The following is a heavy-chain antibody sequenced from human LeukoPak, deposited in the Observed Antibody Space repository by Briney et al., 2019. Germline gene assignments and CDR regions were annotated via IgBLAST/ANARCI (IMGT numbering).Heavy chain of an antibody. CDR3: ARDRHITRGAFDI. J-gene: IGHJ3*02. Sequence: PGGSLRLSCAASGFTFSSYSMNWVRQAPGKGLEWVSYISSSSSYIYYADSVKGRFTISRDNAKNSLYLQMNSLRAEDTAVYYCARDRHITRGAFDIWGQGTMVTVSS. CDR1: GFTFSSYS. CDR2: ISSSSSYI. V-gene: IGHV3-21*05. D-gene: IGHD3-10*01.